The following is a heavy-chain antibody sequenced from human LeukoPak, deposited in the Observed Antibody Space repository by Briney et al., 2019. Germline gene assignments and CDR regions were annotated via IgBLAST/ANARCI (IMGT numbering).Heavy chain of an antibody. CDR1: GFTFDDYA. Sequence: GGSLRLSCAASGFTFDDYAMHWVRQAPGKGLEWVSLISGDGGSTYYADSVKGRFTISRDNSKNSLYLQMNSLGTEDTALYYCHIVVVTAIPDAFDIWGQGTMVTVSS. D-gene: IGHD2-21*02. CDR2: ISGDGGST. V-gene: IGHV3-43*02. J-gene: IGHJ3*02. CDR3: HIVVVTAIPDAFDI.